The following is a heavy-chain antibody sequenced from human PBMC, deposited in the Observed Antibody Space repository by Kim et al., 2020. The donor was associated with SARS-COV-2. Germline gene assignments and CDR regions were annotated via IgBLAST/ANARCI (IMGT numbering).Heavy chain of an antibody. D-gene: IGHD2-2*02. J-gene: IGHJ4*01. CDR2: VSGSGDST. Sequence: GGSLRLSCAASGFSFNNYAMTWVRQAPGKGLEWVSIVSGSGDSTYYADSVKGRFTISRDNSKNTLSLQMNSLRADATAIYYCARGDCSSISCYTADCWG. V-gene: IGHV3-23*01. CDR1: GFSFNNYA. CDR3: ARGDCSSISCYTADC.